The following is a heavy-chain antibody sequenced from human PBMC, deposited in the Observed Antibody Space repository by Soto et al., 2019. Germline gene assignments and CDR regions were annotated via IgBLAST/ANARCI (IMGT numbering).Heavy chain of an antibody. CDR2: IYHSGST. CDR1: GGSIISSNW. Sequence: SETLSLTCAVSGGSIISSNWWSFVRQPPGKGLEWIGEIYHSGSTNYNPSLKSRVTISVDKSKNQFSLKLSSVTAADTAVYYCARVIRVRGVPYYYYGMDVWGQGTTVTVSS. V-gene: IGHV4-4*02. D-gene: IGHD3-10*01. J-gene: IGHJ6*02. CDR3: ARVIRVRGVPYYYYGMDV.